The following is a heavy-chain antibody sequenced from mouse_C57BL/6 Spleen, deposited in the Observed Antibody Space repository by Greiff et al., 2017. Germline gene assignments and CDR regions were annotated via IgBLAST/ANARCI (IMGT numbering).Heavy chain of an antibody. CDR2: INPNNGGT. J-gene: IGHJ4*01. Sequence: DVQLQESGPELVKPGASVKIPCKASGYTFTDYNMDWVKQSHGKSLEWIGDINPNNGGTIYNQKFKGKATLTVDNSSSTAYMELRSLTSEDTAVYYCARRSNYVGAMDYWGQGTSVTVSS. V-gene: IGHV1-18*01. CDR3: ARRSNYVGAMDY. CDR1: GYTFTDYN. D-gene: IGHD2-5*01.